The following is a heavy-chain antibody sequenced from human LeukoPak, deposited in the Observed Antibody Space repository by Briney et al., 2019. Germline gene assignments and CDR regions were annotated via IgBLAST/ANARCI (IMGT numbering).Heavy chain of an antibody. V-gene: IGHV1-2*02. Sequence: ASVKVSCKASGYTFTGYYMHWVRQAPGQGLEWMGWMNPNSGGTNYAKKFQGRVAMTRDTSISTAYMELSRLRSDDTAVYYCARVRIAVAGKYYFDYWGQGTLVTVSS. CDR3: ARVRIAVAGKYYFDY. D-gene: IGHD6-19*01. J-gene: IGHJ4*02. CDR1: GYTFTGYY. CDR2: MNPNSGGT.